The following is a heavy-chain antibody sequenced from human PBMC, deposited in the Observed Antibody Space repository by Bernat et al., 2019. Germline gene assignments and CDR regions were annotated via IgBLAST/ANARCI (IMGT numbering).Heavy chain of an antibody. D-gene: IGHD4-17*01. CDR1: GFTFSSYG. J-gene: IGHJ4*02. CDR2: IWYDGSNK. CDR3: ARDNDYGDYAASVDY. V-gene: IGHV3-33*01. Sequence: QVQLVESGGGVVQPGRSLRLSCAASGFTFSSYGMHWVRQAPGKGLEWVAVIWYDGSNKNYADSVKGRFTISRDNSKNTLYLQMNSLRAEDTAVYYCARDNDYGDYAASVDYWGQGTLVTVSS.